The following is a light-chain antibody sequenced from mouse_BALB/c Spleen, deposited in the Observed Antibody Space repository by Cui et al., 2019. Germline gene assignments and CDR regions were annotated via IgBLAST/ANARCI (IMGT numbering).Light chain of an antibody. Sequence: ILMPQTTSSLSASLGDRVTISCRASQDISNYLNWYQQPPHATVKLLIEYTSRLQGGVTARCSGSGSGTDYALTISNLEQEDIATYFCQQGNTLPRTFGGGTKLEIK. CDR3: QQGNTLPRT. CDR1: QDISNY. CDR2: YTS. J-gene: IGKJ1*01. V-gene: IGKV10-96*01.